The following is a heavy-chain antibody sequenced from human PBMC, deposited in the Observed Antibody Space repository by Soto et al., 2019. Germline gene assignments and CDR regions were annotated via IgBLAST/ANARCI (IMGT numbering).Heavy chain of an antibody. D-gene: IGHD3-3*01. CDR3: ARGPITIFGVVISYGMDV. CDR1: GYTFTNYA. V-gene: IGHV1-3*04. Sequence: GASVKVSCKASGYTFTNYAMHWVRQAPGQRLEWVGWINTGNGNTKYSQKLQDRVTITRDTSASTAYMELSSLRAEDTAVYYCARGPITIFGVVISYGMDVWGQGTTVTVSS. J-gene: IGHJ6*02. CDR2: INTGNGNT.